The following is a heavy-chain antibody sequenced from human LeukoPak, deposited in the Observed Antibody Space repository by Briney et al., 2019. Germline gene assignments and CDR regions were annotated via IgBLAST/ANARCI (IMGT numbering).Heavy chain of an antibody. Sequence: GESLQISCKGSGYSFTSYWIGWVRQMPGKGLEWMGIIYPGDSDTRYSPSFQGQVTIPADKSISTAYLQWSSLKASDTAMYYCARASSNYDFWNWFDPWGQGTLVTVSS. CDR3: ARASSNYDFWNWFDP. D-gene: IGHD3-3*01. J-gene: IGHJ5*02. CDR1: GYSFTSYW. V-gene: IGHV5-51*01. CDR2: IYPGDSDT.